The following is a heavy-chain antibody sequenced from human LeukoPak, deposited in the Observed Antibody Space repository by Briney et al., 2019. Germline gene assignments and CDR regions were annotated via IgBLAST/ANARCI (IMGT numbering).Heavy chain of an antibody. V-gene: IGHV1-2*02. CDR1: GYTFTGYY. CDR3: ARGPMVRGILTLGNFDY. J-gene: IGHJ4*02. CDR2: INPNSGGT. Sequence: ASVKVSCKASGYTFTGYYMHRMRQAPGQGLEWMGWINPNSGGTNYAQKFQGRVTMTRDTSISTAYMELSRLRSDDTAVYYCARGPMVRGILTLGNFDYWGQGTLVTVSS. D-gene: IGHD3-10*01.